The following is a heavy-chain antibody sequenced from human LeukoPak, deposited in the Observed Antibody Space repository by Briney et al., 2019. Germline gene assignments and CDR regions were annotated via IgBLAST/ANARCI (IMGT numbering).Heavy chain of an antibody. V-gene: IGHV1-46*01. Sequence: ASVKVSCKASGYTFTSYYMHWVRQAPGQGLEWMGIINPSGGSTSYAQKFQGRVTMTRDMSTSTVYMELSSLRSEDTAVYYCARMLLEGNYYMDVWGKGTTVTVSS. CDR3: ARMLLEGNYYMDV. CDR2: INPSGGST. D-gene: IGHD3-3*01. CDR1: GYTFTSYY. J-gene: IGHJ6*03.